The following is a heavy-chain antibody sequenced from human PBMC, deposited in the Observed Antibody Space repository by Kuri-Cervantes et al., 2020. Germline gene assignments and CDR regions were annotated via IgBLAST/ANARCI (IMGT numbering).Heavy chain of an antibody. CDR3: ARVQVTSSWFRYYYYYMDV. CDR2: MSYDGSNK. CDR1: GFTFSSYA. Sequence: GESLKISCAASGFTFSSYAMHWVRQAPGKGLEWVAVMSYDGSNKYYADSVKGRFTISRDNSKNTLYLQMNSLRAEDTAVYYCARVQVTSSWFRYYYYYMDVWGKGTTVTASS. J-gene: IGHJ6*03. V-gene: IGHV3-30*01. D-gene: IGHD6-13*01.